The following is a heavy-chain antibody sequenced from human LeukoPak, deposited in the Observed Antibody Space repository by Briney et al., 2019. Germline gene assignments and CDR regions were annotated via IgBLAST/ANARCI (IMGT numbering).Heavy chain of an antibody. Sequence: PGGSLRLSCAASGFTFSSYEMNWVRQAPGKGLEWVSYISSSGSTIYYADSVKSRFTISRDNAKKTLYLQMNSLRAEDTAVYYRARASNWNDADFEYWGQGTLVTVSS. V-gene: IGHV3-48*03. D-gene: IGHD1-1*01. CDR3: ARASNWNDADFEY. CDR1: GFTFSSYE. J-gene: IGHJ4*02. CDR2: ISSSGSTI.